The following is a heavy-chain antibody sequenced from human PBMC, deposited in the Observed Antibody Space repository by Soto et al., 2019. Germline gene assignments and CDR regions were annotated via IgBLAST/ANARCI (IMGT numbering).Heavy chain of an antibody. CDR2: IIPIFGTA. D-gene: IGHD6-19*01. CDR1: GGTFSSYA. Sequence: ASVKVSCKASGGTFSSYAISWVRQAPGQGLEWMGGIIPIFGTANYAQKFQGRVTITADESTGTAYMELSSLRSEDTAVYYCARSGIALGIAVAADYWGQGTLVTVSS. CDR3: ARSGIALGIAVAADY. J-gene: IGHJ4*02. V-gene: IGHV1-69*13.